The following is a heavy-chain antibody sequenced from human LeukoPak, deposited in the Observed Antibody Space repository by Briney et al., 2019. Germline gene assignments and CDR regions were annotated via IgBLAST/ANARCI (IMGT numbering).Heavy chain of an antibody. J-gene: IGHJ4*02. CDR2: ISSNGDNT. D-gene: IGHD3-16*01. CDR3: VRGTGY. V-gene: IGHV3-64D*06. CDR1: GFTFSTYV. Sequence: GGSLRLSCSVSGFTFSTYVMHWVRQAPGKGLEYVSAISSNGDNTYCADSVKGRFTISRDNSKNTLCLQMSSLRADDTAVYYCVRGTGYWGQGTLVTVSS.